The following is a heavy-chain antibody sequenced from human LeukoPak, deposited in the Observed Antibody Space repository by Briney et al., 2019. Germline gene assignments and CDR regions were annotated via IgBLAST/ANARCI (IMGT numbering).Heavy chain of an antibody. CDR2: IYYSGST. V-gene: IGHV4-59*01. CDR3: ARAHCSGGSCYPDY. Sequence: SETLSLTCTVSGGSISSYYWSWIRQPPGKGLEWIGYIYYSGSTNYNPSLKSRVTISVDTSKNQFSLKLSSVTAADTAVYYCARAHCSGGSCYPDYWGRGTLVTVSS. J-gene: IGHJ4*02. D-gene: IGHD2-15*01. CDR1: GGSISSYY.